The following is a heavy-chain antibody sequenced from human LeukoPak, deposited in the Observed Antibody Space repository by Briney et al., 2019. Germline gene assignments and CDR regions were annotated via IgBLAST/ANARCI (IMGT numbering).Heavy chain of an antibody. CDR3: ARDGVGGQQLVLAGY. Sequence: GASVKVSCEASGYTFTRYGINWVRQAPGQGLEWMGWISAYNDNTKYAQKFQGRVTMTTDTSTSTAYMELRSLRSDDTAVYYCARDGVGGQQLVLAGYWGQGTLVTVSS. D-gene: IGHD6-13*01. CDR2: ISAYNDNT. V-gene: IGHV1-18*01. J-gene: IGHJ4*02. CDR1: GYTFTRYG.